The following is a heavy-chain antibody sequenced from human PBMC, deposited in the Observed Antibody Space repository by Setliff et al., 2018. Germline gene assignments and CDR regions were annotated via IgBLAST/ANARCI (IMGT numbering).Heavy chain of an antibody. D-gene: IGHD2-15*01. CDR1: GYTFTTYA. V-gene: IGHV7-4-1*02. CDR2: INTNTGNP. Sequence: ASVKVSCKASGYTFTTYAMGWMRQAPGQGLEWMGWINTNTGNPTYAQGFTGRFVFSLDTSVSTAYLQISSVKAEDTAVYYCARGYCSGGSCADFAYWGQGTLVTVSS. J-gene: IGHJ4*02. CDR3: ARGYCSGGSCADFAY.